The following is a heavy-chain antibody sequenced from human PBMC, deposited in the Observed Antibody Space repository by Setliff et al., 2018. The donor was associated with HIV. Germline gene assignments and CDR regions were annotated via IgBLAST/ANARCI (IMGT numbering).Heavy chain of an antibody. Sequence: GASVKVSCKASGYTFTGYYLHWVRQAPGQGLEWMGRINPNNGVTFYGQKFQGRVTMTRDTSIMTAYMELGRLTYDDTAVYYCASFRGTGTTRSLDHFDYRGQGTLVTVSS. CDR1: GYTFTGYY. D-gene: IGHD1-1*01. CDR3: ASFRGTGTTRSLDHFDY. V-gene: IGHV1-2*06. CDR2: INPNNGVT. J-gene: IGHJ4*02.